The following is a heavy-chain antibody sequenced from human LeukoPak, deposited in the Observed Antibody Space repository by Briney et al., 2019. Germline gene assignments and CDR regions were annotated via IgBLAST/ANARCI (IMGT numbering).Heavy chain of an antibody. CDR1: GFTFSTYG. J-gene: IGHJ4*02. Sequence: PGGSLRLSCVASGFTFSTYGMSWVRQAPRKGLEWVSAISGDGSKTYYADSVKGRFTISRDNSKNTVYLQMNGLGAEATAVYYCAKEDDGGYAHDCWGQGTLVTVSS. D-gene: IGHD5-12*01. CDR2: ISGDGSKT. V-gene: IGHV3-23*01. CDR3: AKEDDGGYAHDC.